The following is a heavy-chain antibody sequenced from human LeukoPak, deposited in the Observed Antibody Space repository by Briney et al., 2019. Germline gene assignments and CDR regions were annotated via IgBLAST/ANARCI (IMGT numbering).Heavy chain of an antibody. CDR3: ARDPPSRGTRYFDY. J-gene: IGHJ4*02. D-gene: IGHD3-16*01. CDR2: ISPYNGHT. V-gene: IGHV1-18*01. Sequence: ASVKVSCKASGYTFTGYSLSWVRQAPGQGLEWMGWISPYNGHTNYSQKLHGRVSMTTDTSTNTAYMELRSLTSDDTAVYYCARDPPSRGTRYFDYWGQGILVTVSS. CDR1: GYTFTGYS.